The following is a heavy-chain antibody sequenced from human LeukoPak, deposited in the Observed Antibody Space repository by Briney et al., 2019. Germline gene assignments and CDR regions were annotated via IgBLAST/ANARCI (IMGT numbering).Heavy chain of an antibody. V-gene: IGHV4-59*12. Sequence: SETLSLTCAFYGGSFSGYYWSWIRQPPGKGLEWIGYIYYSGSTNYNPSLKSRVTISVDTSKNQFSLKLSSVTAADTAVYYCARGREVLRYFDWSSHWFDPWGQGTLVTVSS. CDR1: GGSFSGYY. D-gene: IGHD3-9*01. J-gene: IGHJ5*02. CDR2: IYYSGST. CDR3: ARGREVLRYFDWSSHWFDP.